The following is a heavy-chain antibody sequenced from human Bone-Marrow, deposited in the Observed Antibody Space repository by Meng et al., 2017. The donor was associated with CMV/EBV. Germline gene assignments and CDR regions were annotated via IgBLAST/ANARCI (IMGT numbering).Heavy chain of an antibody. J-gene: IGHJ4*02. CDR3: ARESRGFFDY. D-gene: IGHD3-10*01. CDR1: GFTFSSYA. Sequence: GGSLRLSCAASGFTFSSYAMHWVRQAPGKGLEWVAVISYDGSNKYYADSVKGRFTISRDNSKNTLYLQMNSLRAEDTAVYYCARESRGFFDYWGQGTLVTVSS. CDR2: ISYDGSNK. V-gene: IGHV3-30-3*01.